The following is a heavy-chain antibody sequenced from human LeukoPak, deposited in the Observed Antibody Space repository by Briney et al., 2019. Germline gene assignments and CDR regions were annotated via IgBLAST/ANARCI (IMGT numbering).Heavy chain of an antibody. D-gene: IGHD6-19*01. Sequence: GGSLRLSCAASGFAFSVYEMYWVRQAPGKGLEWVSYVSSSGGTRYYADSVKGRFTISRDNAKNSLYLQMNSLRAEDTAVYYCATLTVASSFDYWGQGTLVTVSS. CDR2: VSSSGGTR. CDR3: ATLTVASSFDY. J-gene: IGHJ4*02. CDR1: GFAFSVYE. V-gene: IGHV3-48*03.